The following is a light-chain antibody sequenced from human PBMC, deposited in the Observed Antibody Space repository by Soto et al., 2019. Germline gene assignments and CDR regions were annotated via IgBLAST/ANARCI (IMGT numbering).Light chain of an antibody. V-gene: IGLV4-60*02. CDR1: SGHSSYI. CDR2: LEGSGSY. CDR3: ETWDFNTRV. Sequence: QSVLTQSSSASASLGSSVKLTCTLSSGHSSYIIARHQQQPGKAPRYLMKLEGSGSYNKGSGVPDRFSGSSSGADRYLTISNLQFEDEADYYCETWDFNTRVFGGGTKLTV. J-gene: IGLJ3*02.